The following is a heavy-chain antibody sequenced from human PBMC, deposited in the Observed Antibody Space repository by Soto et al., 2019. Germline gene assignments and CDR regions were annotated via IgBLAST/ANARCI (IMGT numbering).Heavy chain of an antibody. D-gene: IGHD6-19*01. V-gene: IGHV1-69*06. CDR1: GGTFSSYA. J-gene: IGHJ4*02. Sequence: GASVKVSCKASGGTFSSYAISWVRQAPGQGLEWMGGIIPIFGTANYAQKFQGRVTITADKSTSTAYMELSSLRSEDTAVYYCASSRGGSGWYNYWGQGTLVTVSS. CDR2: IIPIFGTA. CDR3: ASSRGGSGWYNY.